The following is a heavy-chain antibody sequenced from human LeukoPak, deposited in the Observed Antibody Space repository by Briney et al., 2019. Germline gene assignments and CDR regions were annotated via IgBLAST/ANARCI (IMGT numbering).Heavy chain of an antibody. D-gene: IGHD3-22*01. CDR1: GFTFSSYA. CDR2: ISGSGGST. J-gene: IGHJ4*02. CDR3: AKQIASGEYYYDSSGYPS. Sequence: PGGSLRLSCAASGFTFSSYAMSWVRQAPGKGLEWVSAISGSGGSTYYADSVKGRFTISRDNSKNTLYLQMNSLRAEDTVVYYCAKQIASGEYYYDSSGYPSWGQGTLVTVSS. V-gene: IGHV3-23*01.